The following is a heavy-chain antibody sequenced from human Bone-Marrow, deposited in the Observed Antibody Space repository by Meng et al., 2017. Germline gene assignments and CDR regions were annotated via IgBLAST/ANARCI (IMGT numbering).Heavy chain of an antibody. CDR2: IYHDGST. CDR3: ARAAYDIWSGYAP. Sequence: QLQLQESGPGLVKPSGTLSLTCAVSGASISSSHWWGWVRQPPGKGLEWIGEIYHDGSTNYTPSLKSRVTISVDKSKNQFSLKLSSVTAADTAVYYCARAAYDIWSGYAPWGQGSLVTVSS. CDR1: GASISSSHW. D-gene: IGHD3-3*01. V-gene: IGHV4-4*02. J-gene: IGHJ5*02.